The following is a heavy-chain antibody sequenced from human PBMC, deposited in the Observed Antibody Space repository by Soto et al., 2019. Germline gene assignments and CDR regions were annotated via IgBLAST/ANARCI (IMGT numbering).Heavy chain of an antibody. CDR2: ISAYNGNT. CDR3: ASVGYCTNGVCYNWFDP. V-gene: IGHV1-18*01. D-gene: IGHD2-8*01. J-gene: IGHJ5*02. Sequence: QVQLVQSGAEVKKPGASVKVSCKASGYTFTSYGISWVRQAPGQGLEWMGWISAYNGNTNYAQKLQGRVTMTTDTSTSTAYMELRSLRSDDTAVYYWASVGYCTNGVCYNWFDPWGQGTLVTVSS. CDR1: GYTFTSYG.